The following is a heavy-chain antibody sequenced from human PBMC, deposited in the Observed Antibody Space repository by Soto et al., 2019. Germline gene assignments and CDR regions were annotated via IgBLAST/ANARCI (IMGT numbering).Heavy chain of an antibody. Sequence: SESLPLTCTVSGGSISRPYWSWIRQPPGQGLEWIAYIYYSGSSNYNPSLKSRVTNPVDTSKSQFSLRLSSVTAADTAVYFFARLHGHDQYFDYRCQGALVTVSS. D-gene: IGHD5-12*01. V-gene: IGHV4-59*08. J-gene: IGHJ4*02. CDR3: ARLHGHDQYFDY. CDR2: IYYSGSS. CDR1: GGSISRPY.